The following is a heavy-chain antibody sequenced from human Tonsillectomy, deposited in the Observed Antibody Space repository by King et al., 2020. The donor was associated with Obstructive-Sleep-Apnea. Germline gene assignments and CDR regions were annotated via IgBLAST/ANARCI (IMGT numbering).Heavy chain of an antibody. CDR2: ISGSGGST. CDR3: AKDSPAVSSPAYYFDY. D-gene: IGHD6-6*01. Sequence: VQLVESGGGLVQPGGSLRLSCAASGFTFSSYAMSWVRQAPGKVLEWVSAISGSGGSTYYADSVKGRFTFSRDNSKNTLYLQMDSLRAEDTAVYYCAKDSPAVSSPAYYFDYWGQGTLVTVSS. V-gene: IGHV3-23*04. J-gene: IGHJ4*02. CDR1: GFTFSSYA.